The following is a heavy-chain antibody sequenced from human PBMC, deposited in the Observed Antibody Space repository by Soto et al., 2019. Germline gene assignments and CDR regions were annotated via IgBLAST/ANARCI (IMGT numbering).Heavy chain of an antibody. J-gene: IGHJ6*02. CDR1: GFTFSSYG. Sequence: GGSLRLSCAASGFTFSSYGMHWVRQAPGKGLEWVAVIWYDGSNKYYADSVKGRFTISRDNSKNTLYLQMNSLRAEDTAVYYWARDPRATGTPRAGYYYGMDVWGQGTTVTVSS. D-gene: IGHD2-15*01. CDR2: IWYDGSNK. CDR3: ARDPRATGTPRAGYYYGMDV. V-gene: IGHV3-33*01.